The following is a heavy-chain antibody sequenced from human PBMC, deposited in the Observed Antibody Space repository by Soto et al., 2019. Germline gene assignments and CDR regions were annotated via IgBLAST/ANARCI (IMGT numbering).Heavy chain of an antibody. Sequence: SSETLSLTCTVSGGSISSYYWSWIRQPPGKGLEWIGYIYYSGSTNYNPSLKSRVTISVDTSKNQFSLKLSSVTAADTAVYYCARSHYYDSSGYPYYFDYWGQGTLVTVSS. CDR2: IYYSGST. J-gene: IGHJ4*02. CDR1: GGSISSYY. V-gene: IGHV4-59*01. D-gene: IGHD3-22*01. CDR3: ARSHYYDSSGYPYYFDY.